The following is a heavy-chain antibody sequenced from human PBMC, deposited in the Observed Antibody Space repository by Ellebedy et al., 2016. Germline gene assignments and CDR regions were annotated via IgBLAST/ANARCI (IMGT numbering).Heavy chain of an antibody. CDR2: IKSKTDGGAA. V-gene: IGHV3-15*01. Sequence: GESLKISCAASGLTFSSYAMNWVRQAPGKGLEWVGRIKSKTDGGAADYAAPVKGRFTISRDDSKNTLYLQMNSLKTEDTAVYFCTTVYRYNYDSVWGQGTLVTVSS. CDR1: GLTFSSYA. D-gene: IGHD5-18*01. J-gene: IGHJ4*02. CDR3: TTVYRYNYDSV.